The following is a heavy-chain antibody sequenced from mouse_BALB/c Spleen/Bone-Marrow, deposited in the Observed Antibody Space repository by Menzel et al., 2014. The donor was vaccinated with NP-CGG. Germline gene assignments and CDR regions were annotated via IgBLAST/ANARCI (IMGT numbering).Heavy chain of an antibody. D-gene: IGHD1-1*02. V-gene: IGHV14-3*02. CDR2: IDPANGNT. Sequence: EVQLQQSGAELVKPGASVKLSCTASGFNIKDTYMHWVKQRTEQGMEWIGRIDPANGNTKYDPRFQGKATITADTSSNTAYLQLNSLTSEDTAVYYCAIWEYYAMDYWGQGTSVTVSS. CDR1: GFNIKDTY. CDR3: AIWEYYAMDY. J-gene: IGHJ4*01.